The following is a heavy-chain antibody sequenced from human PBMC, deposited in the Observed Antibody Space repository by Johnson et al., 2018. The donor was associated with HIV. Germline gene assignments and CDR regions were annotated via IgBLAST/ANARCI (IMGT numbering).Heavy chain of an antibody. V-gene: IGHV3-53*01. CDR1: GFTVSSNY. CDR2: IYSGGST. Sequence: VQLVESGGGLIQPGGSLRLSCAASGFTVSSNYMSWVRQAPGKGLEWVSVIYSGGSTYYADSVKGRFTISRDNSKNTRYLQMNSLRAEDTAVYYCARAPRPDAFDIWGQGTMGTVSS. J-gene: IGHJ3*02. CDR3: ARAPRPDAFDI.